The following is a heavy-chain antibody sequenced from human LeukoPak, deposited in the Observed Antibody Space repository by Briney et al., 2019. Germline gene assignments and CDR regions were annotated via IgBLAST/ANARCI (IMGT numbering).Heavy chain of an antibody. CDR3: ARDNIAAAGTRVYYYYGMDV. CDR1: GGSIGSSTYY. D-gene: IGHD6-13*01. Sequence: SDTLSLTCTVSGGSIGSSTYYWGWIRQAPGKGLEWIGSIYYSGSTYYNPSLKSRVTISVDTSKNQFSLKLSSVTAADTAVYYCARDNIAAAGTRVYYYYGMDVWGQGTTVTVSS. J-gene: IGHJ6*02. V-gene: IGHV4-39*07. CDR2: IYYSGST.